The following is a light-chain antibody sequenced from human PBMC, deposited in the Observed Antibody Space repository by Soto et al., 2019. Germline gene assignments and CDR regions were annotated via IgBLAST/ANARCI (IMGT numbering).Light chain of an antibody. Sequence: EIVLTQSPATVSLSPGERATLSCRASQSVSSYLAWYQQKPGQAPRLLIYTASTRATGIPARFGGSGSGTDFTLTISSLEPEDFAVYYCKQSSSWPWTLGQGTKVDIK. J-gene: IGKJ1*01. CDR1: QSVSSY. V-gene: IGKV3-11*01. CDR2: TAS. CDR3: KQSSSWPWT.